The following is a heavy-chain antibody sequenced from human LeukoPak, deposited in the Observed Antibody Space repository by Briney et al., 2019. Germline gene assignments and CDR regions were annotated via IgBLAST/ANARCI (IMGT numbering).Heavy chain of an antibody. CDR2: IKQDGSEK. CDR3: ARYFDY. V-gene: IGHV3-7*05. Sequence: GGSLRLSCAASGITLRRYWMSWDSQAPGKGLEWVANIKQDGSEKYYVDSVKGRFTISRDNAKSLLYLQMNSLRAEDTAVYYCARYFDYWGQGTLVTVSS. J-gene: IGHJ4*02. CDR1: GITLRRYW.